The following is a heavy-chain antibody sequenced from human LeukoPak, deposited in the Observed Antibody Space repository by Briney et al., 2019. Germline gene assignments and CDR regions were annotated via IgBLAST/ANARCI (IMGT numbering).Heavy chain of an antibody. J-gene: IGHJ3*02. CDR1: GYTFSIYG. CDR3: ARQSFIAGDNWNYVLNGDDALDI. D-gene: IGHD1-7*01. V-gene: IGHV1-18*01. CDR2: ITAYDGNT. Sequence: ASVKVSCKASGYTFSIYGITWVRQAPGQGLEWMGWITAYDGNTNFAQNFQARVTMTTDTSTNTAYMELRGLRSDDTAVYYCARQSFIAGDNWNYVLNGDDALDIWGQGTMVTVSS.